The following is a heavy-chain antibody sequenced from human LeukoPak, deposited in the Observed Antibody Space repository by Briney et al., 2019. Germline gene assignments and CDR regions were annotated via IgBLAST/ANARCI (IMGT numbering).Heavy chain of an antibody. J-gene: IGHJ4*02. V-gene: IGHV3-33*01. CDR1: GFTFSSYG. Sequence: GGSLRLSCAASGFTFSSYGMHWVRQAPGKGLEWVAVIWYDGSNKYYADSVKGRFTISRDNSKNTLYLQMNSLRAEDTAVYYRARGRYGPAARNNGGFDYWGQGTLVTVSS. CDR2: IWYDGSNK. D-gene: IGHD2-2*01. CDR3: ARGRYGPAARNNGGFDY.